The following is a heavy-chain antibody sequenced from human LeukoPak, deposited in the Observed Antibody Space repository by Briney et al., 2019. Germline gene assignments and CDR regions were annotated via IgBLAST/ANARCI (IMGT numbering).Heavy chain of an antibody. Sequence: GGSLRLSCAASGFTFSSYAMTWVRQAPGKGLEWVASLSGSGSRSYYADSVKGRFTVSRDTSENTLYLQVNSLRAEDTAVYYCAKAGLTATSKSNLFWFDTWGQGTLVTVSS. CDR3: AKAGLTATSKSNLFWFDT. V-gene: IGHV3-23*01. J-gene: IGHJ5*02. CDR2: LSGSGSRS. CDR1: GFTFSSYA. D-gene: IGHD2-21*02.